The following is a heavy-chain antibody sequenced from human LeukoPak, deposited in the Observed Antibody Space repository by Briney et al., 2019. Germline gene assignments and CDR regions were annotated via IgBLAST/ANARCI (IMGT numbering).Heavy chain of an antibody. CDR3: ARGRRYCSSTSCYGYWFDY. CDR2: INHSGST. Sequence: PSETLSLTCAVYGGSFSGYYWSWIRQPPGKGLEWIGEINHSGSTNYNPSLKSRVTISVDTSKNQFSLKLSSVTAADTAVYYRARGRRYCSSTSCYGYWFDYWGQGTLVTVSS. CDR1: GGSFSGYY. J-gene: IGHJ4*02. V-gene: IGHV4-34*01. D-gene: IGHD2-2*01.